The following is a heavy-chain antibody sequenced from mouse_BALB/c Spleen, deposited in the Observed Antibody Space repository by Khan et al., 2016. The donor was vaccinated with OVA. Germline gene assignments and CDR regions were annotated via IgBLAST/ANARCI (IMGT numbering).Heavy chain of an antibody. CDR3: ARTARIKY. V-gene: IGHV3-2*02. J-gene: IGHJ2*01. Sequence: EVQLVESGPGLVKPSQSLSLTCTVTGYSITSGYGWNWIRQFPGNKLEWMGYISYSGSTKSNPSLKSRTSITRDTSKNQFFLQLNSVTTEDTATYYCARTARIKYWGQGTTLTVSS. CDR1: GYSITSGYG. D-gene: IGHD1-2*01. CDR2: ISYSGST.